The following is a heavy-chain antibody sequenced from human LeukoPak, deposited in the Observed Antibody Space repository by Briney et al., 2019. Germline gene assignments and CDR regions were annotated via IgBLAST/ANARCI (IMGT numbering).Heavy chain of an antibody. Sequence: SETLSLTCTVSGGSISNYYWSWIRQSPGKGLDWIGYIYRGSTNYNPSLKSRVTISVDTSKNQVSLKLTSATATDTAVYYCARRAAISAAGTAPFDSWGQGTLVTVSS. V-gene: IGHV4-59*08. J-gene: IGHJ4*02. CDR2: IYRGST. CDR1: GGSISNYY. D-gene: IGHD6-13*01. CDR3: ARRAAISAAGTAPFDS.